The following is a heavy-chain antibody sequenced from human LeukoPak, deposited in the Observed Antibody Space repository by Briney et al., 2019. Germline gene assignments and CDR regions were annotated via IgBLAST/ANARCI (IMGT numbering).Heavy chain of an antibody. J-gene: IGHJ3*02. CDR1: GGSISSSNW. CDR2: IYHSGST. D-gene: IGHD6-19*01. CDR3: ARDHIAVAGTNAFDI. V-gene: IGHV4-4*02. Sequence: SETLSLTCAVSGGSISSSNWWSWVRQPPGQGLEWIGEIYHSGSTNYNPSLKSRVTISVDKSKNQFSLKLSSVTAADTAVYYCARDHIAVAGTNAFDIWGQGTMVTVSS.